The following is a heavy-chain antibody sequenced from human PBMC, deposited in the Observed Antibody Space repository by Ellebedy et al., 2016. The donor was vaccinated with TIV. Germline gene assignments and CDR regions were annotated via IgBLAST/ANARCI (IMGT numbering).Heavy chain of an antibody. CDR1: GGSITTNMW. J-gene: IGHJ3*02. Sequence: MPSETLSLTCTVSGGSITTNMWWTWVRQPPGKGLEWIGEIFGSGTTSYTPSLKSRVTMSLDKSKNRFSLRLSSVTAADTAMYYCTTNWGNNAFEIWGQGTMVTVSS. CDR2: IFGSGTT. CDR3: TTNWGNNAFEI. D-gene: IGHD7-27*01. V-gene: IGHV4-4*02.